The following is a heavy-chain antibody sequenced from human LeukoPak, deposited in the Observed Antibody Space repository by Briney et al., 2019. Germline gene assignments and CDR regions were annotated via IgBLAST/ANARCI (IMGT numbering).Heavy chain of an antibody. CDR2: ISTSSRYI. V-gene: IGHV3-21*06. CDR1: GFTLSNYD. CDR3: VRGSGWFFGL. D-gene: IGHD6-19*01. J-gene: IGHJ4*02. Sequence: GGSLRLSCAASGFTLSNYDMNWVRQAPGKGLEWVSSISTSSRYIYYKDSVRGRFTISRDNAKNSLYLEMNTLRAEDTAVYYCVRGSGWFFGLWGQGSLVTVSS.